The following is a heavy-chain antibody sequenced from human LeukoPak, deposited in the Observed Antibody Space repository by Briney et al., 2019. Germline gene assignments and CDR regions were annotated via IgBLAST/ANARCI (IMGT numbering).Heavy chain of an antibody. CDR1: GFNFDDYA. D-gene: IGHD6-6*01. CDR3: AKDIGQQLVRSLGFDY. V-gene: IGHV3-9*03. CDR2: ISWNSGVI. J-gene: IGHJ4*02. Sequence: GGSLRLSCAASGFNFDDYAMHWVRQVPGKGLEWVSGISWNSGVIGYAGSVKGRFTISRDNAKNSLYLQMNSLRAEDMAFYYCAKDIGQQLVRSLGFDYWGQGTLVTVSS.